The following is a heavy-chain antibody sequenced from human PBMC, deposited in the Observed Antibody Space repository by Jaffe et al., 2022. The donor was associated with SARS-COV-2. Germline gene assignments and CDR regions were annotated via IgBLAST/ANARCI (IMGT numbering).Heavy chain of an antibody. CDR1: GFTFSSYG. V-gene: IGHV3-30*03. J-gene: IGHJ4*02. CDR2: ISYDGSNK. CDR3: AAPDPYGGYDVWDYFDY. Sequence: QVQLVESGGGVVQPGRSLRLSCAASGFTFSSYGMHWVRQAPGKGLEWVAVISYDGSNKYYADSVKGRFTISRDNSKNTLYLQMNSLRAEDTAVYYCAAPDPYGGYDVWDYFDYWGQGTLVTVSS. D-gene: IGHD5-12*01.